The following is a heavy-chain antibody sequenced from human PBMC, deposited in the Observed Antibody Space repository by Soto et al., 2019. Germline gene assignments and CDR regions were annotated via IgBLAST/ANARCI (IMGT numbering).Heavy chain of an antibody. CDR1: GFTFSSYA. V-gene: IGHV3-64D*09. Sequence: GGSLRLSCSASGFTFSSYAMHWVRQAPGKGLEYVSAISSNGGSTYYADSVKGRFTISRDNSKNTLYLQTSSLRAEDTAVYYCVKDRAFQYFDWPPGNAFDIWGQGTMVTVSS. D-gene: IGHD3-9*01. CDR3: VKDRAFQYFDWPPGNAFDI. J-gene: IGHJ3*02. CDR2: ISSNGGST.